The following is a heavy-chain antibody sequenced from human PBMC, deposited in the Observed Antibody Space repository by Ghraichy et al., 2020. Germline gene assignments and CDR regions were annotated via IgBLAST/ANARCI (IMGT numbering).Heavy chain of an antibody. CDR3: GRYGPHNDFWSGYLYYFDY. D-gene: IGHD3-3*01. Sequence: GGSLRLSCAASGFSFNSYWMSWVRQAPGKGLEWVANIKQDGSEKYYVDSVKGRFTISRDNAKNSLYLQMNSLRAEDTAVYYCGRYGPHNDFWSGYLYYFDYWGQGTLVTVSS. J-gene: IGHJ4*02. CDR2: IKQDGSEK. CDR1: GFSFNSYW. V-gene: IGHV3-7*01.